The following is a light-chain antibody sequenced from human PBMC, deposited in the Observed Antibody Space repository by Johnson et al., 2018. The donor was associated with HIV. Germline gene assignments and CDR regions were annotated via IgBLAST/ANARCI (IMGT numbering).Light chain of an antibody. CDR1: SSNIGNNY. CDR3: GTWDSRLSVGV. V-gene: IGLV1-51*01. Sequence: QSVLTQPPSVSAAPGQKVTISCSGSSSNIGNNYVSWYQQLPGTAPKLLIYDNDQRPSGIPDRFSGSKSGTSATLGITGLQTGDEADYYCGTWDSRLSVGVFGTGTKVTVL. CDR2: DND. J-gene: IGLJ1*01.